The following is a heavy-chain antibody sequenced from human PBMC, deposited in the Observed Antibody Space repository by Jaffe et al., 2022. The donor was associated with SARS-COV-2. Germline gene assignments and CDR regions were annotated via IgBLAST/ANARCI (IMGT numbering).Heavy chain of an antibody. CDR2: INPNSGGT. V-gene: IGHV1-2*02. D-gene: IGHD3-10*01. J-gene: IGHJ3*02. Sequence: QVQLVQSGAEVKKPGASVKVSCKASGYTFTGYYMHWVRQAPGQGLEWMGWINPNSGGTNYAQKFQGRVTMTRDTSISTAYMELSRLRSDDTAVYYCARDLWFGELLKGDAFDIWGQGTMVTVSS. CDR1: GYTFTGYY. CDR3: ARDLWFGELLKGDAFDI.